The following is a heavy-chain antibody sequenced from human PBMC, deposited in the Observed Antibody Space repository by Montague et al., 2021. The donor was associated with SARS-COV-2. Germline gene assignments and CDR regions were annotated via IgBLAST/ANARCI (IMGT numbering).Heavy chain of an antibody. CDR2: INHSGST. CDR3: ASLTLGYCSSTSCYSDWFDP. D-gene: IGHD2-2*02. J-gene: IGHJ5*02. Sequence: SETLSLTCAVYGGSFSGYYWSWIRQPPGKGLEWIGEINHSGSTNYNPSLKSRVTISVDTSKNQFSLKLSSVTAADTAVYYCASLTLGYCSSTSCYSDWFDPWGQGILVTVSS. CDR1: GGSFSGYY. V-gene: IGHV4-34*01.